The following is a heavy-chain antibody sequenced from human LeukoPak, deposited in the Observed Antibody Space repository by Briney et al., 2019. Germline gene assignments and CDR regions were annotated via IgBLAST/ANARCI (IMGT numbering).Heavy chain of an antibody. V-gene: IGHV3-30*03. J-gene: IGHJ4*02. CDR2: ISYDGSNK. CDR1: GFIFSSYG. Sequence: GGPLRLSCTASGFIFSSYGMHWVRQAPGKGLEWVAVISYDGSNKYYADSVKGRFTISRDNSKNALYLQMNSLRVEDTAVYYCAIDPNWGTHSWGQGVLVTVSS. CDR3: AIDPNWGTHS. D-gene: IGHD7-27*01.